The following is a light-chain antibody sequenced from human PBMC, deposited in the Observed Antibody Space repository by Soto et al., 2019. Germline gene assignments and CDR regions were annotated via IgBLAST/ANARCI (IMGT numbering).Light chain of an antibody. CDR1: QAVTSN. CDR2: HTS. J-gene: IGKJ1*01. V-gene: IGKV3-15*01. CDR3: QQYNVWPRA. Sequence: EIVMKQSPATLSVSPGDSATLSCRASQAVTSNLAWYQQKPGQAPRLLMYHTSTRAAGIPARFSGSGSGTEFTLTISSLQSEDFAVYYCQQYNVWPRAFGQGTKVEI.